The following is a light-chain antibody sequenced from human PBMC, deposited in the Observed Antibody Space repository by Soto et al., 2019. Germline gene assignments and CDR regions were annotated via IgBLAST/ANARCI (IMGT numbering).Light chain of an antibody. CDR3: ATWDDSMSGYV. J-gene: IGLJ1*01. Sequence: QSVLTQPPSASGTPGQRVGISCCGSSSNIGSDYVNWYQQLPGRAPKLLIYRNNQRPSGVPDRISGSKSGTSASLAISGLRSEDEAEYYCATWDDSMSGYVFGTGTKVTVL. V-gene: IGLV1-47*01. CDR1: SSNIGSDY. CDR2: RNN.